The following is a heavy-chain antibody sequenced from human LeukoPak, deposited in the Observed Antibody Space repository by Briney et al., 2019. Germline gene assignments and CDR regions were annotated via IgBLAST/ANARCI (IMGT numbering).Heavy chain of an antibody. J-gene: IGHJ6*03. CDR1: GGSISSTNW. Sequence: SGTLSLTCAVSGGSISSTNWWSWVRQPPGKGLEWIGEIYRSGTTNYNPSLKSRVTISVDTSKNQFSLKLSSVTAADTAVYYCARGQAYSSSWYSYYYYYMDVWGKGTTVTVSS. CDR2: IYRSGTT. D-gene: IGHD6-13*01. V-gene: IGHV4-4*02. CDR3: ARGQAYSSSWYSYYYYYMDV.